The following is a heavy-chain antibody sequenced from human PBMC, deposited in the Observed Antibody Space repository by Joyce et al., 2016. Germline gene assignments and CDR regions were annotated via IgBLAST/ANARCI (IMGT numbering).Heavy chain of an antibody. CDR1: GITVNDTY. D-gene: IGHD4-17*01. Sequence: EVQLVESGGGLVQPGGSLRLSCAASGITVNDTYMSWVRQAPGKGLEWVSIIYASGRTYYAEYVEGRFIISRDTSQNRVFLQMNSLSAEDTSVYYCARGKDDDYLWTWGQGTLVTVSS. CDR3: ARGKDDDYLWT. J-gene: IGHJ4*02. V-gene: IGHV3-66*01. CDR2: IYASGRT.